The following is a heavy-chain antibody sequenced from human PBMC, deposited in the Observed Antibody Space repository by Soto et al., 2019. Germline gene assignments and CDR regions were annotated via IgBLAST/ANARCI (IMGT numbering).Heavy chain of an antibody. CDR3: ARGASYYYDSSGPPDYYFDY. D-gene: IGHD3-22*01. J-gene: IGHJ4*02. CDR1: GGSIRSYY. V-gene: IGHV4-59*01. CDR2: IYYSGST. Sequence: QVQLQESGPGLVKPSETLSLTCTVSGGSIRSYYWSWIRQPPGKGLEWIGYIYYSGSTDYNPSLKSRVTISVDTSKNQFSLKLSSVTAADTAVYYCARGASYYYDSSGPPDYYFDYWGQGTLVTVSS.